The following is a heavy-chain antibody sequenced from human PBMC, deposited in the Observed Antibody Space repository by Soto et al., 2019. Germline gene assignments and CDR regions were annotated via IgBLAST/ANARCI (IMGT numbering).Heavy chain of an antibody. CDR1: GYTFTSYA. CDR2: INAGNGNT. V-gene: IGHV1-3*01. D-gene: IGHD3-9*01. J-gene: IGHJ5*02. CDR3: ARGPATYYDILTGYYAAWFDP. Sequence: ASVKVSCKASGYTFTSYAMHWVRQAPGQRLEWMGWINAGNGNTKYSQKFQGRVTITRDTSASTAYMELSSLRSEDTAAYYCARGPATYYDILTGYYAAWFDPWGQGTQVTVSS.